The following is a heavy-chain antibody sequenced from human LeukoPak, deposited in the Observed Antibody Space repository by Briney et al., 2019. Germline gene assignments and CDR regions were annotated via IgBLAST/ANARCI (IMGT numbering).Heavy chain of an antibody. CDR2: MNPNSGNT. D-gene: IGHD3-10*01. J-gene: IGHJ5*02. CDR3: ARGRVAMVRGRRGFDP. CDR1: GYTFTSYD. V-gene: IGHV1-8*01. Sequence: GASVKVSCKASGYTFTSYDINWVRQATGQGLEWMGWMNPNSGNTGYAQKFQGRVTMTKNTSISTAYMELSSLRSEDTAVYYCARGRVAMVRGRRGFDPWGQGTLVTVSS.